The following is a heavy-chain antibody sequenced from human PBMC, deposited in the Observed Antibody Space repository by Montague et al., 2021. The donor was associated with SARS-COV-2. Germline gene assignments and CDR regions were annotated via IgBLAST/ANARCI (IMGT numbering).Heavy chain of an antibody. D-gene: IGHD3-10*01. CDR3: ARHTSERITMVQAFDI. J-gene: IGHJ3*02. CDR2: IYYGGST. Sequence: SETLSLTCTVPGSFNSSYYWSWTRQPPGKELEWIGDIYYGGSTNYNPSLKSRVTISVDTSKNQFSLKLSSVTAADTAVYYCARHTSERITMVQAFDIWGQGTMVTVSS. CDR1: GSFNSSYY. V-gene: IGHV4-59*08.